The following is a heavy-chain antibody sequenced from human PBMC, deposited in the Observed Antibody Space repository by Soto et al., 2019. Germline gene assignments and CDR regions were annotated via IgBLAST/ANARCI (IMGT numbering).Heavy chain of an antibody. D-gene: IGHD4-17*01. V-gene: IGHV3-48*03. J-gene: IGHJ4*02. CDR2: ISSLGSTI. CDR1: GFTFSNYE. CDR3: ARDIRTLYYFDF. Sequence: GGSLRLSCAASGFTFSNYEMNWVRQAPGKGLEWVSYISSLGSTIYYADSVKGRFTISRDNAKDSLYLQMNSLRAEDTAVYYCARDIRTLYYFDFWGQGTLVTVSS.